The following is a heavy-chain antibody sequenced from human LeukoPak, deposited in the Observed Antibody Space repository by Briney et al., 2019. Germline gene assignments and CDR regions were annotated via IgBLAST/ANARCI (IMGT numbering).Heavy chain of an antibody. CDR1: GYTFTSYA. D-gene: IGHD2-15*01. CDR2: SNAGNGNT. V-gene: IGHV1-3*02. Sequence: GASVKVSCKASGYTFTSYAMHWVRQAPGQRLEWMGWSNAGNGNTKYSQEFQGRVTITRDTSASTAYMELSSLRSDDTAVYYCARDCIGCHGFDYWGQGTLVTVSS. J-gene: IGHJ4*02. CDR3: ARDCIGCHGFDY.